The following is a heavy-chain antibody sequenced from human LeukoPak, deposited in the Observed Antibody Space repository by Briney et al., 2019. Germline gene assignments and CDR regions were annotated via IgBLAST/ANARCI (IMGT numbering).Heavy chain of an antibody. CDR1: GFTFSSYG. J-gene: IGHJ5*02. CDR3: AKAAYGDYVNWFDP. D-gene: IGHD4-17*01. CDR2: ISYDGSNK. Sequence: PGRSLRLSCAASGFTFSSYGMHWVRQAPGKGLEWVAVISYDGSNKYYADSVKGRFTISRDNSKNTLYLQMNSLRAEDTALYYCAKAAYGDYVNWFDPWGQGTLVTASS. V-gene: IGHV3-30*18.